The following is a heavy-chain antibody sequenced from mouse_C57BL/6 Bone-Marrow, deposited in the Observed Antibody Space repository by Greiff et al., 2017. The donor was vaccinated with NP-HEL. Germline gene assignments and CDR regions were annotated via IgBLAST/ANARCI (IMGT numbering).Heavy chain of an antibody. V-gene: IGHV1-54*01. CDR3: ARSPFAY. J-gene: IGHJ3*01. CDR1: GYAFTNYL. Sequence: VQLQESGAELVRPGTSVKLSCKASGYAFTNYLIEWVKQRPGQGLEWIGVINPGSGGTNYNEKFKGKATLTADKSSSTAYMQLSSLTSEDSAVYFCARSPFAYWGQGTLVTVSA. CDR2: INPGSGGT.